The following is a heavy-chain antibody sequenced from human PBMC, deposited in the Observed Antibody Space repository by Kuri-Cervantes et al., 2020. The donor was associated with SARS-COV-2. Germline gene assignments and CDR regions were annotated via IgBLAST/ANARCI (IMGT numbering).Heavy chain of an antibody. CDR1: GFTFSSYA. J-gene: IGHJ3*02. Sequence: GESLKISCAASGFTFSSYAMSWVRQAPGKGLEWVSAISGSGGSTYYADSVKGRFTISRDNSKNTLYLQMNSLRAEDTAVYCCAKDKWELLFQPLDAFDIWGQGTMVTVSS. V-gene: IGHV3-23*01. D-gene: IGHD1-26*01. CDR2: ISGSGGST. CDR3: AKDKWELLFQPLDAFDI.